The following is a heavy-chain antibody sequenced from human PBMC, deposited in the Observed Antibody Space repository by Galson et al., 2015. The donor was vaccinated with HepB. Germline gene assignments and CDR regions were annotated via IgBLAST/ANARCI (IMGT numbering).Heavy chain of an antibody. CDR2: INPNSGGT. CDR3: AREPGIAAAGTGHYYYYGMDV. D-gene: IGHD6-13*01. V-gene: IGHV1-2*02. J-gene: IGHJ6*02. CDR1: GYTFTGYY. Sequence: SVKVSCKASGYTFTGYYMHWVRQAPGQGLEWMGWINPNSGGTNYAQKFQGRVTMTRDTSISTAYMELSSLRPEDTAVYYCAREPGIAAAGTGHYYYYGMDVWGQGTTVTVSS.